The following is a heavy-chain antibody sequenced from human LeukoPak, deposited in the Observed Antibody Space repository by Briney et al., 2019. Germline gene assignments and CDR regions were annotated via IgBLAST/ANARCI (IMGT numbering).Heavy chain of an antibody. CDR2: INWNGDTI. Sequence: GGSLRLSCAASGFTFDDYGMTWVRQAPGKGLEWVSGINWNGDTIGYADSVKGRFTISRDNSKNTLYLQMNSLRAEDTAVYYCAKSRLSGVNDAFDIWGQGTMVTVSS. CDR1: GFTFDDYG. CDR3: AKSRLSGVNDAFDI. D-gene: IGHD3-3*01. V-gene: IGHV3-20*04. J-gene: IGHJ3*02.